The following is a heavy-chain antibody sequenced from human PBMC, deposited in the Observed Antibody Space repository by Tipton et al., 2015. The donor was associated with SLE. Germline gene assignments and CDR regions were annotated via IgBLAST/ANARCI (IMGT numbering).Heavy chain of an antibody. Sequence: QLVQSGPEVKKPGASVRVSCKASGYTFTTYGISWVRQAPGQGLEWMGWISGYNGNTDYAQKLQGRVTMTTDTSTSTAYMELRSLRSDDTAVYYCARRTPETRGYYYYMDVWGKGTTVTVSS. CDR1: GYTFTTYG. CDR3: ARRTPETRGYYYYMDV. J-gene: IGHJ6*03. CDR2: ISGYNGNT. V-gene: IGHV1-18*01. D-gene: IGHD1-14*01.